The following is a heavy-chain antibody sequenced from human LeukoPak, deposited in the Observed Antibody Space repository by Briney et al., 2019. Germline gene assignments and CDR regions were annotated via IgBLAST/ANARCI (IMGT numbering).Heavy chain of an antibody. CDR2: INHSGST. J-gene: IGHJ4*02. CDR1: GGSFSGYY. Sequence: PLETLSLTCAVYGGSFSGYYWSWIRQPPGKGLEWIGEINHSGSTNYNPSLKSRVTISVDTSKNQFSLKLSSVTAADTAVYYCASRGWYRSPADYWGQGTLVTVSS. D-gene: IGHD6-19*01. CDR3: ASRGWYRSPADY. V-gene: IGHV4-34*01.